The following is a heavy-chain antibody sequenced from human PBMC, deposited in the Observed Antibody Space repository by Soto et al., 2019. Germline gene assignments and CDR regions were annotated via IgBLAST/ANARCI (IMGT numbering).Heavy chain of an antibody. V-gene: IGHV1-18*01. D-gene: IGHD1-1*01. CDR2: ISAHNGNT. CDR1: GYGFTTYG. Sequence: QVHLVQSGAEVKKPGASVKVSCKGSGYGFTTYGITWVRQAPGQGLEWMAWISAHNGNTNYAQKLQGRVTVTRDTSASTAYMQLRSLRSDDTAMYYCARGRYGDYWGQGAVVTVSS. J-gene: IGHJ4*02. CDR3: ARGRYGDY.